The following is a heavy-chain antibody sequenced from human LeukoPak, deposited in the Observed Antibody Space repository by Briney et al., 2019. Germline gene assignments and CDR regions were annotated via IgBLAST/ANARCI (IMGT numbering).Heavy chain of an antibody. CDR2: IYSAGST. J-gene: IGHJ4*02. CDR1: GFTVSSNS. V-gene: IGHV3-53*01. CDR3: ARHMERWQQFTRSLDY. Sequence: PGGSLRLSCTVSGFTVSSNSMSWVRQAPGKGLEWVSFIYSAGSTHYSDSVKGRFTISIGNSKNTLYLQMNSLRAEDTAVYYCARHMERWQQFTRSLDYWGQGTLVTVSS. D-gene: IGHD5-24*01.